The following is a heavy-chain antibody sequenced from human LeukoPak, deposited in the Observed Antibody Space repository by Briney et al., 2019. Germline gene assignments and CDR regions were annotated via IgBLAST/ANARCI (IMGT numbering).Heavy chain of an antibody. CDR1: GFSFRSYA. V-gene: IGHV3-30*04. CDR2: ISYDGSVK. D-gene: IGHD2/OR15-2a*01. CDR3: ARDLSTHYSIDY. Sequence: RGSLRLSCAASGFSFRSYALHWVRQAPGKGLEWLAFISYDGSVKYFADPVKGRFTISRDNPKNVVYLQMNSLRPEDTAVYYCARDLSTHYSIDYWGLGILVTVSS. J-gene: IGHJ4*02.